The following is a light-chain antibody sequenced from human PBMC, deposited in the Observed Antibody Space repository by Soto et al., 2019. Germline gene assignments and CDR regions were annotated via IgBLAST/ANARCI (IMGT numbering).Light chain of an antibody. J-gene: IGLJ1*01. CDR1: SSDVGSYNL. CDR2: EGS. V-gene: IGLV2-23*01. Sequence: QSVLTQPASVSGSPRQSITISCTGTSSDVGSYNLVSWYQQHPGKAPKLMIYEGSKRPSGVSNRFSGSKSGNTASLTISGLQAEDEADYYCCSYAGSSTYVFGTGTK. CDR3: CSYAGSSTYV.